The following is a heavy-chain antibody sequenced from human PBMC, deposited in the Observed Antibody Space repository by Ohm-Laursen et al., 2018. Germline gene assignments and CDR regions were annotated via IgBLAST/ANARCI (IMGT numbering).Heavy chain of an antibody. Sequence: SLRLSCAASGFIFNNYWMHWVRQAPGKGLVWVSRINSDGSTTNYADSVNGRFTISRDNAKNTLYLQMNSLGAEDTALYYCVGGYITVFHYWGQGTLVTVSS. CDR2: INSDGSTT. V-gene: IGHV3-74*01. D-gene: IGHD5-12*01. CDR1: GFIFNNYW. J-gene: IGHJ4*02. CDR3: VGGYITVFHY.